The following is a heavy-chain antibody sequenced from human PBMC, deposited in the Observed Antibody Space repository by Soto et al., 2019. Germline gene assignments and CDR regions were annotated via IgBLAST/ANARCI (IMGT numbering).Heavy chain of an antibody. Sequence: QVQLQESGPGLVKPSETLSLTCTVSGDSISNYYWSWIRQPPGKGLEWIGYIFYSRGSNYTPSLQSRVTMSVDTSKHQFSLKLSSVTAADTAVYYCARDSFAYIRSWYYYGMDVWGQGTTVTVSS. CDR1: GDSISNYY. D-gene: IGHD6-13*01. V-gene: IGHV4-59*01. CDR2: IFYSRGS. CDR3: ARDSFAYIRSWYYYGMDV. J-gene: IGHJ6*02.